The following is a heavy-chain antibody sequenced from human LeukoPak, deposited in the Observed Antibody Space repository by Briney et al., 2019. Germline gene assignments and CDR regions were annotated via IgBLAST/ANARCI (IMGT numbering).Heavy chain of an antibody. V-gene: IGHV3-23*01. J-gene: IGHJ4*02. CDR2: ISDSDGST. Sequence: GGSLRLSCVASGFTFNNYAMNWVRQAPGKGLEWVSAISDSDGSTKYADSVQGRFTISTDKSKNTLYLQMNSLRAEDTAVYYCAKDGVATITFDYWGQGTLVTVSS. CDR1: GFTFNNYA. CDR3: AKDGVATITFDY. D-gene: IGHD5-12*01.